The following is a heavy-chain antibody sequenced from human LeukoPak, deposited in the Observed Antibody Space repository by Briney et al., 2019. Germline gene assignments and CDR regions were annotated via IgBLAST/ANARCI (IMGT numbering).Heavy chain of an antibody. CDR3: AREGVDTAMGSFDY. V-gene: IGHV4-59*01. J-gene: IGHJ4*02. CDR2: IYYSGST. D-gene: IGHD5-18*01. CDR1: GGSISSYY. Sequence: SETLSPTCTVSGGSISSYYWSWIRQPPGKGLEWIGYIYYSGSTNYNPSLKSRVTISVDTSKNQFSLKLSSVTAADTAVYYCAREGVDTAMGSFDYWGQGTLVTVSS.